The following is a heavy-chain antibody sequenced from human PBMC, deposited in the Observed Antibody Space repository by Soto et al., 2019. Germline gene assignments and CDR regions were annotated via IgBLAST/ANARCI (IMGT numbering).Heavy chain of an antibody. CDR1: GFTFSSYS. D-gene: IGHD6-13*01. Sequence: EVQLVESGGGLVKPGGSLRLSCAASGFTFSSYSINWVRQAPGKGLEWVSSISSSSSYIYYADSVKGRFTISRDNAKNPLYLQMNSLRAEDTAVYYCARELKVAAGGASYYYYGMDVWGQGTTVTVSS. CDR3: ARELKVAAGGASYYYYGMDV. CDR2: ISSSSSYI. J-gene: IGHJ6*02. V-gene: IGHV3-21*01.